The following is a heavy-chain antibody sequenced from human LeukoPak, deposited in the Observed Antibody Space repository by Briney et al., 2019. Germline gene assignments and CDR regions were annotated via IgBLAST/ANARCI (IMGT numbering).Heavy chain of an antibody. J-gene: IGHJ4*02. Sequence: AGGSLRLSCAASGFTVSSNYMSWVRQAPGKGLEWVSVIYSGGSTYYADSVKGRFTISRDNSKNTLYLQMNSLRAEDTAVYYCARAIRYSSSWYEFDYWGQGTLVTVSS. CDR2: IYSGGST. CDR3: ARAIRYSSSWYEFDY. D-gene: IGHD6-13*01. CDR1: GFTVSSNY. V-gene: IGHV3-53*01.